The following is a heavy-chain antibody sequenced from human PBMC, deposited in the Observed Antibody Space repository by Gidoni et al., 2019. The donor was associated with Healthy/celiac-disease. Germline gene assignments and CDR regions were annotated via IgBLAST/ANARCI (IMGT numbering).Heavy chain of an antibody. J-gene: IGHJ4*02. V-gene: IGHV3-23*01. Sequence: EVQLLESGGGLVQPGGSLRRSCAASGFTFSSYAMSWVRQAPGKGLEWVSAISGSGGSTYYAASVKGRFTISRDNSTNPLYLQMNSLRAEDTAVYYCAKVNVGSGYFDYWGQGTLVTVSS. CDR3: AKVNVGSGYFDY. CDR1: GFTFSSYA. CDR2: ISGSGGST. D-gene: IGHD1-26*01.